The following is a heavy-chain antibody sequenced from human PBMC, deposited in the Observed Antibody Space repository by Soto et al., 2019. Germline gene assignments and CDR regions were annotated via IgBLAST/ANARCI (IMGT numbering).Heavy chain of an antibody. Sequence: SETLSLTCAVYGGSFSGYYWSWIRQPPGKGLEWIGEINHSGSTNYNPSLKSRVTISVDTSKNQFSLKLSSVTAADTAVYYCARQGRDSSGYFIDYWGQGTLVTVSS. V-gene: IGHV4-34*01. D-gene: IGHD3-22*01. CDR1: GGSFSGYY. J-gene: IGHJ4*02. CDR3: ARQGRDSSGYFIDY. CDR2: INHSGST.